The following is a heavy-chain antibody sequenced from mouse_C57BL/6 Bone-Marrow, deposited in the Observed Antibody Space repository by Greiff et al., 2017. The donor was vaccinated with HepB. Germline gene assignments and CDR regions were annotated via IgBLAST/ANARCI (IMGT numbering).Heavy chain of an antibody. J-gene: IGHJ2*01. CDR2: ISDGGSYT. Sequence: VHLVASGGGLVKPGGSLKLSCAASGFTFSSYAMSWVRQTPEKRLGWVATISDGGSYTYDPDNVKGRFTISRDNAKNNMYLQMSHLKSEDTAVYYCAGGGGVLGPGPLDYWGQGTTLTVSS. V-gene: IGHV5-4*01. CDR3: AGGGGVLGPGPLDY. CDR1: GFTFSSYA. D-gene: IGHD4-1*01.